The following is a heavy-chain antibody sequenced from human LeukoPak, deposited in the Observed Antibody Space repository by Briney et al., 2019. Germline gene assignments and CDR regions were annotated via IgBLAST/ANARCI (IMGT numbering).Heavy chain of an antibody. CDR1: VYTFTNYG. Sequence: GASVTVSCKASVYTFTNYGISWVRQAPGQGLEWMGWISAYNGNTNYAQKLQDRVTMTTDTSTSTAYMEVRSLRSDDTAEYYCARGAYCGGDCYQRSLDYWGQGGLVTVSS. J-gene: IGHJ4*02. V-gene: IGHV1-18*01. CDR2: ISAYNGNT. CDR3: ARGAYCGGDCYQRSLDY. D-gene: IGHD2-21*02.